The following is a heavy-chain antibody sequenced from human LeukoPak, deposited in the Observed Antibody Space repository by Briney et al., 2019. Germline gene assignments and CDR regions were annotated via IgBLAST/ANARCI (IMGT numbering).Heavy chain of an antibody. CDR2: ISRGGSPI. Sequence: PGGSLRLSCAASGFTFSSYEMNWVRQAPGKGLEWVSSISRGGSPIFYADSVRGRFTTSRDNAKNTVYLQMNSLRAEDTAVYYCTRFLFYYDSSGYYDYFDYWGQGTLVTVSS. CDR3: TRFLFYYDSSGYYDYFDY. J-gene: IGHJ4*02. CDR1: GFTFSSYE. D-gene: IGHD3-22*01. V-gene: IGHV3-48*03.